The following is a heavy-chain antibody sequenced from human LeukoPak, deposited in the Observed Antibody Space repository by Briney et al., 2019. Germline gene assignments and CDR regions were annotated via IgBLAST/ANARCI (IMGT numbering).Heavy chain of an antibody. V-gene: IGHV4-59*08. D-gene: IGHD1-26*01. J-gene: IGHJ4*02. CDR1: GGSISSYY. CDR3: ARHRIVGATIITYFDY. Sequence: SETLSLTCTVSGGSISSYYWSWIRQPPGKGLEWIGYIYYSGSTNYNPSLKSRVTIPVDTSKNQFSLKLSSVTAADTAVYYCARHRIVGATIITYFDYWGQGTLVTVSS. CDR2: IYYSGST.